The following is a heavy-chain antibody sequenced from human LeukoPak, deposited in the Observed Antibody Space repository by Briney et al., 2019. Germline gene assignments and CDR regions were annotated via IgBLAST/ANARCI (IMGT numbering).Heavy chain of an antibody. CDR2: INPNSGGT. J-gene: IGHJ4*02. V-gene: IGHV1-2*02. CDR1: GYTFTGYY. Sequence: ASVTVSCKASGYTFTGYYMQWVRQAPGQGLEWMEWINPNSGGTNYAKKFQSRVTMTRDTSISTAYMELSRLKSDDTAVYYCARDAQSISPSYYFDYWGQGTLVTVSS. CDR3: ARDAQSISPSYYFDY. D-gene: IGHD2-21*01.